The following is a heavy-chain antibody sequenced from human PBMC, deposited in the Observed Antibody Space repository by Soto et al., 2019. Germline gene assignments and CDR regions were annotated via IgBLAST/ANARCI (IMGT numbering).Heavy chain of an antibody. CDR1: GFTFINAW. D-gene: IGHD3-9*01. J-gene: IGHJ4*02. Sequence: PGGSLRLSCAASGFTFINAWMNWVRQAPGKGLEWVGRIKSKSDGGTIDYTAPVKGRFTISRDDSKNMVYLQMNSLGTEDTAVYYCAADRASYDIWWGQGTLVTVSP. CDR2: IKSKSDGGTI. CDR3: AADRASYDIW. V-gene: IGHV3-15*01.